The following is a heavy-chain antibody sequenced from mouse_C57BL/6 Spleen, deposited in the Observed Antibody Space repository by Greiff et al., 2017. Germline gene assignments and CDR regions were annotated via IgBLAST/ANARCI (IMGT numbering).Heavy chain of an antibody. Sequence: EVQVVESGGGLVKPGGSLKLSCAASGFTFSSYAMSWVRQTPEKRLEWVATISDGGSYTYYPDNVKGRFTISRDNAKNNLYLQMSHLKSEDTAMDYCARGYYGSSPAWFAYWGQGTLGTVSA. CDR3: ARGYYGSSPAWFAY. V-gene: IGHV5-4*01. CDR1: GFTFSSYA. J-gene: IGHJ3*01. CDR2: ISDGGSYT. D-gene: IGHD1-1*01.